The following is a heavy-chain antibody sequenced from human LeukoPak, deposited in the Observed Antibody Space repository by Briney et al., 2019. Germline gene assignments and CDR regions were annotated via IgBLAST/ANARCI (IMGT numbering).Heavy chain of an antibody. Sequence: PGGFLRLSCAASGFTFSSYGMHWVRQAPGKGLEWVAVISYDGSNKYYADSVKGRFTISRDNSKNTLYLQMNSLRAEDTAVYYCAKDGPAAPWDLDYWGQGTLVTVSS. J-gene: IGHJ4*02. CDR3: AKDGPAAPWDLDY. V-gene: IGHV3-30*18. CDR1: GFTFSSYG. CDR2: ISYDGSNK. D-gene: IGHD2-2*01.